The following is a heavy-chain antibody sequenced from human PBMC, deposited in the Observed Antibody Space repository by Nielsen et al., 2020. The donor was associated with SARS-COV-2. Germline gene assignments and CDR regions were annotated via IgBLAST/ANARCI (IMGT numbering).Heavy chain of an antibody. Sequence: SETLSLTCTVSGGSISSSSYYWSWIRQPPGKGLEWIGYIYYSGSTNYNPSLKSRVTISVDTSKNQFSLKLSSVTAADTAVYYCAREIDYYDSSGYYYHFDYWGQGTLVTVSS. CDR1: GGSISSSSYY. CDR2: IYYSGST. J-gene: IGHJ4*02. CDR3: AREIDYYDSSGYYYHFDY. D-gene: IGHD3-22*01. V-gene: IGHV4-61*01.